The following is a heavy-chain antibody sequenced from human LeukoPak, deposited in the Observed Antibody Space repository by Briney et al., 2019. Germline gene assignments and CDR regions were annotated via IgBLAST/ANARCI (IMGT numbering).Heavy chain of an antibody. CDR1: GFTFSSYS. Sequence: PGGSLRLSCAASGFTFSSYSMNWVRQAPGKGLEWVSSISSSSSYIYYADSVKGRFTISKDNAKNSLYLQMNSLRAEDTALYYCARDRTRWDDYVWGSYHHWGQGTLVTVSS. V-gene: IGHV3-21*04. CDR2: ISSSSSYI. CDR3: ARDRTRWDDYVWGSYHH. D-gene: IGHD3-16*02. J-gene: IGHJ5*02.